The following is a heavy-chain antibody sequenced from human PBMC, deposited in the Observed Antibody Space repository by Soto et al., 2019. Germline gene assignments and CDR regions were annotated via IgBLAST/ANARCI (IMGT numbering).Heavy chain of an antibody. Sequence: PGGSLRLSCAASGFTFSSYEMNWVRQAPGKGLEWVSYISSSGSTIYYADSVKGRFTISRDNAKNSLYLQMNSLRAEDTAVYYCARGAPYXFWSGYYTYFDYWGQGTLVTVSS. CDR2: ISSSGSTI. CDR3: ARGAPYXFWSGYYTYFDY. D-gene: IGHD3-3*01. V-gene: IGHV3-48*03. J-gene: IGHJ4*02. CDR1: GFTFSSYE.